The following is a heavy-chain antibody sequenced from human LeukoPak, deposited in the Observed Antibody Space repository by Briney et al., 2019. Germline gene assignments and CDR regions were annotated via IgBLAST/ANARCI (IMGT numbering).Heavy chain of an antibody. V-gene: IGHV3-9*01. CDR3: ARDLGYNWNPPGVGSRYFDY. CDR2: ITWGRDNL. D-gene: IGHD1-20*01. Sequence: GGSLRLSCAVSGFIFDDYAMHWVRQAPGKGLEWVSGITWGRDNLAYAASVKGRFTISRDNRKNLLHLQMNSLRPDDSAVYYCARDLGYNWNPPGVGSRYFDYWGQGTLVTVSS. CDR1: GFIFDDYA. J-gene: IGHJ4*02.